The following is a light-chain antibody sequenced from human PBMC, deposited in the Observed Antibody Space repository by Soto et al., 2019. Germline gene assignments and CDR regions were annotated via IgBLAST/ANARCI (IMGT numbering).Light chain of an antibody. CDR2: GAS. Sequence: EFVLTQSPGTLSLSPGERATLSCRASQSVSSTCLAWYQQKPGQPPRLLIYGASTRGTGIPDRFSGSGSGTDFTLTISRLEPEDFAVYYCQHYGSSPPLTFGGGTKVEIK. V-gene: IGKV3-20*01. CDR1: QSVSSTC. CDR3: QHYGSSPPLT. J-gene: IGKJ4*01.